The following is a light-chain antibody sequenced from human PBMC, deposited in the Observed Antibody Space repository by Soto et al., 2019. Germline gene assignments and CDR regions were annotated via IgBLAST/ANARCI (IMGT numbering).Light chain of an antibody. CDR1: QSVTNS. V-gene: IGKV3-11*01. CDR2: DAS. CDR3: QQYNNWPLT. Sequence: EIVLTQSPATLSLSPGERATLSCRASQSVTNSLAWYQQKPGQAPRLLVYDASNRATGIPTRFSGSGSGTDFTLTISNLEPEDFAVYYCQQYNNWPLTFGGGTKVDIK. J-gene: IGKJ4*01.